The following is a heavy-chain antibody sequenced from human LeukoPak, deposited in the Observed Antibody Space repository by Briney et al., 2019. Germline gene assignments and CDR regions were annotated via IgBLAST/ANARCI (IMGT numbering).Heavy chain of an antibody. Sequence: SETLSLTCSVSGASISDSGYYWSWIRQPPGKGLELIGFVPFRGGTYYSPSLMSRVTISQDTSKNQFSLSLTSVTAADTAVYFCARGGPYGDPYTFWGHGRMIAVS. CDR2: VPFRGGT. J-gene: IGHJ3*01. CDR1: GASISDSGYY. D-gene: IGHD4-17*01. CDR3: ARGGPYGDPYTF. V-gene: IGHV4-30-4*01.